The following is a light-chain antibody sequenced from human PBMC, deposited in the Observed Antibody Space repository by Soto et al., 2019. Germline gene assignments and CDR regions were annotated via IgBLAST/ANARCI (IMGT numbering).Light chain of an antibody. V-gene: IGLV2-11*01. CDR3: CSYAGSYTHV. CDR2: DVS. CDR1: SSDVGGYNY. J-gene: IGLJ1*01. Sequence: QSVLTQPRSVSGSPGQSVTISCTGTSSDVGGYNYVSGYQQHPGKAPKLMISDVSKRPAGVPDRFSGSKSGNTASLTIFGLQAEDEADYYCCSYAGSYTHVFGTGTKLTVL.